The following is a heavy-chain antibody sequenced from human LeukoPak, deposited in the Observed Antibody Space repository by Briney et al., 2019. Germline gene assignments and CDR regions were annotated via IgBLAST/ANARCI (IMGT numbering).Heavy chain of an antibody. Sequence: GGSLLLSCAASGFTFDDYAMHWVRQAPGKGLEWVSLISWDGGSTYYADSVKGRFTISRDNSKNSLYLQMNSLRAEDTALYYCAKGDNWNQFDYWGQGTLVTVSS. CDR1: GFTFDDYA. D-gene: IGHD1-20*01. V-gene: IGHV3-43D*03. CDR3: AKGDNWNQFDY. J-gene: IGHJ4*02. CDR2: ISWDGGST.